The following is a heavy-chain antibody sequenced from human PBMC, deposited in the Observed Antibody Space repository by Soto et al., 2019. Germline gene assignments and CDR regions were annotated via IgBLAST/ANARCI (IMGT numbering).Heavy chain of an antibody. Sequence: ASVKVCCKGSGYTFTSDGISWVRQAPGQGLEWMGWISAYNGNTNYAQKLQGRVTMTTDTSTSTAYMELRSLRSDDTAVYYCASTNVDTGGIRYHYYGMDVWGQGTTVPVSS. D-gene: IGHD5-18*01. CDR3: ASTNVDTGGIRYHYYGMDV. CDR2: ISAYNGNT. CDR1: GYTFTSDG. J-gene: IGHJ6*02. V-gene: IGHV1-18*04.